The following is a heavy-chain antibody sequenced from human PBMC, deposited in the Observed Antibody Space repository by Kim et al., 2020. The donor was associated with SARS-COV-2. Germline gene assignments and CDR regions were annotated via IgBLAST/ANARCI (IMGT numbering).Heavy chain of an antibody. J-gene: IGHJ4*02. D-gene: IGHD5-18*01. CDR2: ISGSGDST. CDR1: RFTFYNYD. V-gene: IGHV3-23*01. CDR3: AKHGYISGRTAIDY. Sequence: GGSMRLSCAASRFTFYNYDMSWVRQAPGKGLEWVSIISGSGDSTYYADSVKGRFTISRDNSKNTVYLQMNSLRAEDTALYYCAKHGYISGRTAIDYCGQGNLVIVSS.